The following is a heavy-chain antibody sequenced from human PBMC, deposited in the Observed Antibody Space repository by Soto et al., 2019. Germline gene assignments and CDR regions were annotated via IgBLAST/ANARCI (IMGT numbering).Heavy chain of an antibody. CDR1: GGSISSSSYY. J-gene: IGHJ4*02. Sequence: SETLSLTCTVSGGSISSSSYYWGWIRQPPGKGLEWIGSIYYSGSTYYNPSLKSRVTISVDTSKNQFSLKLSSVTAADTAVYYCARGDHRGRDGYKGDPYYFDYWGQGTLVTVSS. CDR2: IYYSGST. CDR3: ARGDHRGRDGYKGDPYYFDY. D-gene: IGHD5-12*01. V-gene: IGHV4-39*01.